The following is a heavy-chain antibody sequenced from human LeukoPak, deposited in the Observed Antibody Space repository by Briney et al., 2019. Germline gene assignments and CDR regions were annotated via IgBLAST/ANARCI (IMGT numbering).Heavy chain of an antibody. V-gene: IGHV4/OR15-8*02. Sequence: SETLSLTCAVFGGSISSSNWWSWVRQAPGKGLEWIGEISHNGNTNFNPSLKSRLTISVDKSKNQFSLKLSSVTAADTAVYYCARGGLNFGGNWGQGVLVTVSS. CDR2: ISHNGNT. CDR1: GGSISSSNW. CDR3: ARGGLNFGGN. J-gene: IGHJ4*02. D-gene: IGHD1-14*01.